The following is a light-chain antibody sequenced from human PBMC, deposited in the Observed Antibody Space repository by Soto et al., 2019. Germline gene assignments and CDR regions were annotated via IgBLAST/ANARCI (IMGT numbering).Light chain of an antibody. V-gene: IGKV1-39*01. CDR1: QAINTY. J-gene: IGKJ5*01. CDR3: QQSYSTLLIK. Sequence: DIQMTQSPSFLSASVGERVTISCRASQAINTYLNWYQQKTGKAPKLLIYGTYDLQNGVPSRFSGGGSGTDFTLTISSLQPEAFATYYCQQSYSTLLIKFGRGTRLE. CDR2: GTY.